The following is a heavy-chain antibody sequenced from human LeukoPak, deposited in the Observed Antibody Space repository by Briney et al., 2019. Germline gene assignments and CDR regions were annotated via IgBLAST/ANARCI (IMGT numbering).Heavy chain of an antibody. CDR2: IYHSEST. V-gene: IGHV4-59*08. Sequence: SETLSLTCTVSGDSISSSYCSWIRQPPGKGLEWIGYIYHSESTNYNPYLKSRVTISVDTSKNQFSLKLSSVTAADTAVYYCARQAGGTSGPFDYWGQGTLVTVSS. CDR1: GDSISSSY. D-gene: IGHD4-23*01. J-gene: IGHJ4*02. CDR3: ARQAGGTSGPFDY.